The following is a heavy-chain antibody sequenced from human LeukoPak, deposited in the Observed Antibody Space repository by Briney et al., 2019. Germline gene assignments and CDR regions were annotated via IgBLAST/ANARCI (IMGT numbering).Heavy chain of an antibody. J-gene: IGHJ4*02. CDR1: GFTFSSYA. D-gene: IGHD3-10*01. CDR3: ARARIHYYATGADY. Sequence: GGSLRLSCAASGFTFSSYAMHWVRQAPGKGLEWVAVISYDGSNKYYADSVKGRFTISRDNSKNTLYLQMNSLRAEDTAVYYCARARIHYYATGADYWGQGTLVIVSS. V-gene: IGHV3-30*04. CDR2: ISYDGSNK.